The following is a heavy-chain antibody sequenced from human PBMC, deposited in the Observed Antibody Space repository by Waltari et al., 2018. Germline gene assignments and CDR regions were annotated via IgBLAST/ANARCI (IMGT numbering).Heavy chain of an antibody. D-gene: IGHD3-16*01. Sequence: QVQLQESGPGLVKPSQTLSLTCTVSGGSISSGSYYWSWIRQPAGKGLEWIGYIYTSGSTNYTPALKSRVTISVDPSKNQFSLKLSSVTAADTAVYYCARVSGPSGLLWGYGMDVWGQGTTVTVSS. V-gene: IGHV4-61*09. CDR1: GGSISSGSYY. CDR3: ARVSGPSGLLWGYGMDV. CDR2: IYTSGST. J-gene: IGHJ6*02.